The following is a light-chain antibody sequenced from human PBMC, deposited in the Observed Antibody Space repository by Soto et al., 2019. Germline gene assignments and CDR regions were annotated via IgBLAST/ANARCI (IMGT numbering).Light chain of an antibody. CDR1: QSVSSSY. V-gene: IGKV3-20*01. CDR2: GAS. J-gene: IGKJ4*01. Sequence: EIVLTQSPGTLSLSPGERGTLSCRASQSVSSSYLAWYQQKPGQAPRLLIYGASSRATGIPDRFSGSGSGTDFTLTISRLVPEDFAVYYCQQYGSSPRVTFGGGTKVEIK. CDR3: QQYGSSPRVT.